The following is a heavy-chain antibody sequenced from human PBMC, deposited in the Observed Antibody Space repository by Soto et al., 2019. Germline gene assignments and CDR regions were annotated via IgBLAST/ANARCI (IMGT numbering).Heavy chain of an antibody. CDR2: IKSKTDGGTT. V-gene: IGHV3-15*01. D-gene: IGHD5-12*01. CDR1: GFTFSNAW. CDR3: AKDRSPSGYSGYYYYYYYGMDV. Sequence: GGSLRLSCAASGFTFSNAWMSWVRQAPGKGLEWVGRIKSKTDGGTTDYAAPVKGRFTISRDNSKNTLYLQMNSLRAEDTAVYYCAKDRSPSGYSGYYYYYYYGMDVWGQGTTVTVSS. J-gene: IGHJ6*02.